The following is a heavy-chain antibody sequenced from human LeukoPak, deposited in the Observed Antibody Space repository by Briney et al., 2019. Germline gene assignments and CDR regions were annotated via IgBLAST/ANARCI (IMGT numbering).Heavy chain of an antibody. CDR3: ARRGYSSGWYSTYYYYYMDV. CDR2: IKEDGTEK. J-gene: IGHJ6*03. V-gene: IGHV3-7*01. D-gene: IGHD6-19*01. CDR1: EFTFNRHS. Sequence: GASLRLSCVGSEFTFNRHSMSWVRQAPGRGLEWVAKIKEDGTEKYYVDSVKGRFTISRDNAKNSLYLQMNSLRAEDTAVYYCARRGYSSGWYSTYYYYYMDVWGKGTTVTVSS.